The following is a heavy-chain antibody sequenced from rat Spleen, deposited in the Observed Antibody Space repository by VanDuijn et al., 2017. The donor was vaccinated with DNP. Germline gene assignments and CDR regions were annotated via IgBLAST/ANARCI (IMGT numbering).Heavy chain of an antibody. CDR2: ISYDGSDT. CDR3: PVYSSYMGYFDY. Sequence: EVQLVESGGGLVQPGRSLKLSCAVSGITFSDHNMAWVRQAPKKSLEWVATISYDGSDTYYRDSMKGRFTISRDNAKSTLYLQKDSLRSEDTATYYCPVYSSYMGYFDYWGQGVMVTVSS. D-gene: IGHD1-2*01. CDR1: GITFSDHN. J-gene: IGHJ2*01. V-gene: IGHV5-7*01.